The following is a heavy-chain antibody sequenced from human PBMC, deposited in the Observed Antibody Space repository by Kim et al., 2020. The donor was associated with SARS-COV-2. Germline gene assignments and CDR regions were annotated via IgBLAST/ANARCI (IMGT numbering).Heavy chain of an antibody. D-gene: IGHD3-3*02. CDR2: ISYYGSNK. V-gene: IGHV3-30*18. J-gene: IGHJ6*02. CDR3: AKAARGCSSVFCCMDV. CDR1: GFTFSSYG. Sequence: GGSLRLSCAASGFTFSSYGMHWVRQAPGKGLEWVAVISYYGSNKYYADSVKGRFTISRDNSKNTLYLQMNSLRAEDTAVYYCAKAARGCSSVFCCMDVWGQGTTVTVSS.